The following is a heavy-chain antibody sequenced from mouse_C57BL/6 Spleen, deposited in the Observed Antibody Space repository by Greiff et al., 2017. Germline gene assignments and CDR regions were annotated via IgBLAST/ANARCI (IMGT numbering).Heavy chain of an antibody. V-gene: IGHV5-16*01. D-gene: IGHD2-4*01. CDR1: GFTFSDYY. J-gene: IGHJ4*01. CDR2: INYDGSST. CDR3: ARYDYTVNYAMDY. Sequence: EVQLVESEGGLVQPGSSMKLSCTASGFTFSDYYMAWVRQVPEKGLEWVANINYDGSSTYYLDSLKSRFIISRDNAKNILYLQMSSLKSEDTATYYCARYDYTVNYAMDYWGQGTSVTVSS.